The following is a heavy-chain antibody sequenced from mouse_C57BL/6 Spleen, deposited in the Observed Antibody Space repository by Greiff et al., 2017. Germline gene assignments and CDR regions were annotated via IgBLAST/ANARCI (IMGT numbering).Heavy chain of an antibody. V-gene: IGHV1-80*01. CDR1: GYAFSSYW. J-gene: IGHJ2*01. CDR3: ARGEIYYGNYVDY. Sequence: ESGAELVKPGASVKISCKASGYAFSSYWMNWVKQRPGKGLEWIGQIYPGDGDTNYNGKFKGKATLTADKSSSTAYMQLSSLTSEDSAVYFCARGEIYYGNYVDYWGQGTTLTVSS. CDR2: IYPGDGDT. D-gene: IGHD2-1*01.